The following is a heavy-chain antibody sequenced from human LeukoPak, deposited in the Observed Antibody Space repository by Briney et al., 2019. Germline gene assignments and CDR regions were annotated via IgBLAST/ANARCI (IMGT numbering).Heavy chain of an antibody. Sequence: GASVKVSCKASGYTFTSYGISWVRQAPGQGLEWMGIINPSGGSTSYAQKFQGRVTMTRDTSTSTVYMELSSLRSEDTAVYYCARVSIFGVVTPTYYFDYWGQGTLVTVSS. CDR2: INPSGGST. CDR3: ARVSIFGVVTPTYYFDY. D-gene: IGHD3-3*02. V-gene: IGHV1-46*01. J-gene: IGHJ4*02. CDR1: GYTFTSYG.